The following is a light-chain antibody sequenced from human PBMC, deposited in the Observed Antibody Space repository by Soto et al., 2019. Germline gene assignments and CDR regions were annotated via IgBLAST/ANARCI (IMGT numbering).Light chain of an antibody. J-gene: IGKJ1*01. CDR1: QSVTSNY. V-gene: IGKV3D-20*02. CDR2: GAS. CDR3: HQRTDWSCT. Sequence: VMTQSPATLSLSPGERATLSCRASQSVTSNYLAWYQQNPGQAPMLVIFGASIRATGSPDTFIGSGSGTEFSITISRLEHDEVLVYYCHQRTDWSCTFGQGTKVDIK.